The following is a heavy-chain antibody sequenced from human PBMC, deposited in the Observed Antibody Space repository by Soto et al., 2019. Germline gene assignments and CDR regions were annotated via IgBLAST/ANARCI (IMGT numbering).Heavy chain of an antibody. D-gene: IGHD4-17*01. CDR3: ARGEYTVTTENYYYGMDV. J-gene: IGHJ6*02. CDR2: ISYDGSNK. V-gene: IGHV3-30*03. CDR1: GFTFSSYG. Sequence: QVQLVESGGGVVQPGRSLRLSCAASGFTFSSYGMHWVRQAPGKGLEWVAVISYDGSNKYYADSVKGRFTISRDNSKNTLYLQMNSLRAEDTAVCYCARGEYTVTTENYYYGMDVWGQGTTVTVSS.